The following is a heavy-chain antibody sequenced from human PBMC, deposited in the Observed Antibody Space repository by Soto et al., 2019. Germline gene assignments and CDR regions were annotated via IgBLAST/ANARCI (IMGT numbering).Heavy chain of an antibody. CDR1: GGSINSSSYY. D-gene: IGHD1-1*01. J-gene: IGHJ3*02. V-gene: IGHV4-39*01. Sequence: QLQLQESGPGLVKPSETLSLTCTVSGGSINSSSYYWGWIRQPPGKGREGIGSIFYSGTTYYNPSLKSRVSILVDTSKKQCSLKLRSVTAADTAVYYCARHIYWRGAVDIWCQGTMLTVSS. CDR2: IFYSGTT. CDR3: ARHIYWRGAVDI.